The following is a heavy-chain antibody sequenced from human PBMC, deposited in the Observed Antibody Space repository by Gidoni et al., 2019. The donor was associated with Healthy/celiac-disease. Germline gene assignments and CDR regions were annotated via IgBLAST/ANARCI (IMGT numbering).Heavy chain of an antibody. Sequence: QVQLQQWGAGLLKPSETLSLTCAVYGGSFSGYYWSWNRQPPGKGLEWIGEINPSGSTNYNPSLKNRVNLSVETFQNQFSLKLGSVAAAEPAVYYWARGGRSITMIVVVTSNWFDPWGQGTLVTVSS. D-gene: IGHD3-22*01. J-gene: IGHJ5*02. CDR2: INPSGST. V-gene: IGHV4-34*01. CDR1: GGSFSGYY. CDR3: ARGGRSITMIVVVTSNWFDP.